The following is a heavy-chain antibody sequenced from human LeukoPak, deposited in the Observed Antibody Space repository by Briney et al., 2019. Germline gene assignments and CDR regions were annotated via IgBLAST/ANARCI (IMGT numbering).Heavy chain of an antibody. Sequence: PSETLSLTCTVSGGSISGYYWGWIRQPPGKGLEWIGSIYYTGSTSYNPSLKSGVTISLDTSKNQFSLKLNSVTAADTAVYYCVRHLRPLGLDYWGQGTIATVSS. V-gene: IGHV4-39*01. D-gene: IGHD3-16*01. CDR2: IYYTGST. CDR1: GGSISGYY. CDR3: VRHLRPLGLDY. J-gene: IGHJ4*02.